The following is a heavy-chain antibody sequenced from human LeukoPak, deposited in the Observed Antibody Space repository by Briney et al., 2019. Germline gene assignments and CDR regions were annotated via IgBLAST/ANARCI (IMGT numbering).Heavy chain of an antibody. CDR1: GGSISSYY. V-gene: IGHV4-59*01. CDR2: IYYSGST. Sequence: SETLSLTCTVSGGSISSYYWSWIRQPPGEGLEWIGYIYYSGSTNYNPSLKSRVTISVETSKNQFSLKLSSVTAADTAVYYCARDRGQQLGYMDVWGKGTTVTVSS. D-gene: IGHD6-13*01. CDR3: ARDRGQQLGYMDV. J-gene: IGHJ6*03.